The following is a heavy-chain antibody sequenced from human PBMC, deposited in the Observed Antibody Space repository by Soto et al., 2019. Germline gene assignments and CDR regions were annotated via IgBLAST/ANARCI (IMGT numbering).Heavy chain of an antibody. D-gene: IGHD1-1*01. CDR2: ISGSGGNI. CDR1: GFTFSRYA. CDR3: ATQDFRGTTGTT. V-gene: IGHV3-23*01. J-gene: IGHJ4*02. Sequence: GGSLRLSCAASGFTFSRYAMGWVRQAPGKGLEWVSVISGSGGNIHYADSVKGRSTISRDNSKNTLYLQMNSLRVEDTAVYNCATQDFRGTTGTTWGQGTLVTVSS.